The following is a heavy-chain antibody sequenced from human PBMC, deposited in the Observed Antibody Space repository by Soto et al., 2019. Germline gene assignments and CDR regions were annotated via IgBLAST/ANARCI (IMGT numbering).Heavy chain of an antibody. CDR1: GGTFSSYT. V-gene: IGHV1-69*04. CDR3: ARDLYYDFWSGYLSHFDY. J-gene: IGHJ4*02. D-gene: IGHD3-3*01. CDR2: IIPILGIA. Sequence: GASVKVSCKASGGTFSSYTISWVRQAPGQGLEWMGRIIPILGIANYAQKFQGRVTITADKSTSTAYMELSSLRSEDTAVYYCARDLYYDFWSGYLSHFDYWGQGTLVTVSS.